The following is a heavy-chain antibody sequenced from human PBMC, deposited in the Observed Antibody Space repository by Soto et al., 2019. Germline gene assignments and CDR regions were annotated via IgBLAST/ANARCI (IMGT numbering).Heavy chain of an antibody. D-gene: IGHD3-16*01. CDR1: GFTFSSYW. V-gene: IGHV3-74*01. CDR2: TNEDGTTT. J-gene: IGHJ4*02. Sequence: EVQLVESGGGLVQPGGSLRLSCEVSGFTFSSYWMHWVRQVPGKGLVWVSRTNEDGTTTNYADSVRGRFTISRDNAKNTLYREMNSRRVDDTAVYYCTRDVGGGGGYWGQGTLVTVSS. CDR3: TRDVGGGGGY.